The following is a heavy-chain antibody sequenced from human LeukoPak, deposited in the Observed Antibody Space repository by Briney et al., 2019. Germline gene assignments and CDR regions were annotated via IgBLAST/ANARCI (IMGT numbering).Heavy chain of an antibody. J-gene: IGHJ3*02. Sequence: SETLSLTCTVSGGSISSGSYYWSWIRQPAGKGLEWLGRIYTSGSTNYNPSLKSRVTISVDTSKNQFSLKLSSVTAADTAVYYCARDGTYYYDSSGYLIRANGAFDIWGQGTMVTVSS. D-gene: IGHD3-22*01. V-gene: IGHV4-61*02. CDR3: ARDGTYYYDSSGYLIRANGAFDI. CDR1: GGSISSGSYY. CDR2: IYTSGST.